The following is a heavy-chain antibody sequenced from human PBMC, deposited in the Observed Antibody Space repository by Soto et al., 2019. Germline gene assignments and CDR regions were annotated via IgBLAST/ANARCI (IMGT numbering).Heavy chain of an antibody. V-gene: IGHV4-34*01. Sequence: LETLSLTCAVFGGSFSDSYWSWIRQSPGKGLEWIGEITSSGTTYYNPSLKSRVTISGDTSKNQFSLEVRSVTAADTAVYYCARGRPAIATRWFDSWGQGTLVTVSS. CDR2: ITSSGTT. J-gene: IGHJ5*01. CDR1: GGSFSDSY. CDR3: ARGRPAIATRWFDS. D-gene: IGHD1-1*01.